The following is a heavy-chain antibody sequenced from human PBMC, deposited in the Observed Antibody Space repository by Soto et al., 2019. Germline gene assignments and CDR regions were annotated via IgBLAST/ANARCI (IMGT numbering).Heavy chain of an antibody. CDR1: GGSISSGGYY. CDR3: ARAVGGSGSYYNTYYYYYGMDV. D-gene: IGHD3-10*01. J-gene: IGHJ6*02. Sequence: LSLTCTVSGGSISSGGYYWSWIRQHPGKGLEWIGYIYYSGSTYYNPSLKSRVTISVDTSKNQFSLKLSSVTAADTAVYYCARAVGGSGSYYNTYYYYYGMDVWGQGTTVTVSS. CDR2: IYYSGST. V-gene: IGHV4-31*03.